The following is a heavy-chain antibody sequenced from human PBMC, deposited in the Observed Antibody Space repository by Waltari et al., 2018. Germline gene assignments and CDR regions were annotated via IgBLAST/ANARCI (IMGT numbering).Heavy chain of an antibody. Sequence: QVQLQESGPGLVKPSETLSLTCAVSGYSISSGYYWGWIRQPPGKGLEWIGSIYHSGSTDYNPSLKSRVTISVDTSKNQFSLKLSSVTAADTAVYYCARQFRGSAAGIFYFDYWGQGTLVTVSS. D-gene: IGHD6-13*01. CDR2: IYHSGST. V-gene: IGHV4-38-2*01. CDR1: GYSISSGYY. CDR3: ARQFRGSAAGIFYFDY. J-gene: IGHJ4*02.